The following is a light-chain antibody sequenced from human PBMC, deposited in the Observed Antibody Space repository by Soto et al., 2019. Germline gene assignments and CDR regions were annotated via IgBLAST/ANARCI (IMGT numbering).Light chain of an antibody. CDR1: LHISNK. J-gene: IGKJ4*01. V-gene: IGKV3-15*01. CDR3: QQYENWPPAVT. Sequence: DIVLTQSPATLSVSPGERATLSCRASLHISNKLAWYQQRPGQSLRLLIYGASARAHGVPARFSGSGSGTEFTLTISSLQSEDLAVYYCQQYENWPPAVTFGGGTNVEI. CDR2: GAS.